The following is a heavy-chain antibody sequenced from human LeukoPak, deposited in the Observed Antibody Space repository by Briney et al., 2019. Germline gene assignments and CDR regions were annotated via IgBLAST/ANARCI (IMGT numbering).Heavy chain of an antibody. Sequence: ASVKVSCKASGYTFTGYYMHWVRQAPGQGLEWMGWISTYNGNTNYAQKLQGRVTVTTDTSTSTVYMELRSLRSDDTAVYYCARDPFGFGIDYWGQGTLVTVSS. V-gene: IGHV1-18*04. D-gene: IGHD3-10*01. CDR3: ARDPFGFGIDY. CDR2: ISTYNGNT. J-gene: IGHJ4*02. CDR1: GYTFTGYY.